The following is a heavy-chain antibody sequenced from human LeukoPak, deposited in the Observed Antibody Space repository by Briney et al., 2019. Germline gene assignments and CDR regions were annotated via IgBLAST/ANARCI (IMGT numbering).Heavy chain of an antibody. Sequence: GGSLRLSCAASGFTFSGFWMNWLRQAPGKGLEWVANIKQDGSEKYYVDSVKGRFTISRDNAKNSLFLQMNSLRAEDTAVHYCAREGDKAVTTYCYWGQGTLVTVSS. CDR3: AREGDKAVTTYCY. CDR1: GFTFSGFW. D-gene: IGHD5-18*01. V-gene: IGHV3-7*01. CDR2: IKQDGSEK. J-gene: IGHJ1*01.